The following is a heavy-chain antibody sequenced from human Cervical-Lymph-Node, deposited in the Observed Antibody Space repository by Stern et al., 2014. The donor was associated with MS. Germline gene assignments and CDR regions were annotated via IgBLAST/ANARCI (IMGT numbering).Heavy chain of an antibody. J-gene: IGHJ4*01. V-gene: IGHV2-5*02. CDR1: GFSLSTSGVG. CDR2: IYWDGDK. D-gene: IGHD3-3*01. Sequence: QVPLKESGPTPVKPTQTLTLTCTFSGFSLSTSGVGVAWIRQPPGKALELLALIYWDGDKRYSPSLERRLTITKDSSKNQVVRTMTNMDPVDTGAYYCARRPDFWSGYYFDYWGQGALVTGSS. CDR3: ARRPDFWSGYYFDY.